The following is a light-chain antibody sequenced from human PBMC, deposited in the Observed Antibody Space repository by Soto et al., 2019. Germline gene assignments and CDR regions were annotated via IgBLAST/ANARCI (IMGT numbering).Light chain of an antibody. CDR2: LAS. CDR1: QGIRND. V-gene: IGKV1-17*01. J-gene: IGKJ4*01. CDR3: QQYDNLPQFA. Sequence: DIQMTQSPSSLSASVGDRVTITCRASQGIRNDLGWYQQRPGKAPKRLIYLASSLQSGVPSRFSGSGSGTEFSFTISSLQPEDIATYYCQQYDNLPQFAFGGGTKVEIK.